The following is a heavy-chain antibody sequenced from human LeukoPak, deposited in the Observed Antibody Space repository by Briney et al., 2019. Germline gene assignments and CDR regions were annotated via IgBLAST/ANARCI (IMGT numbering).Heavy chain of an antibody. CDR3: ARATRYYGMDV. CDR2: ISSSSSSYI. V-gene: IGHV3-21*01. J-gene: IGHJ6*02. D-gene: IGHD2-2*01. CDR1: GFTFSSYS. Sequence: GSLRLSCAASGFTFSSYSMNWVRQAPGKGLEWVSSISSSSSSYIYYADSVKGRFTISRDNAKNSLYLQMNSLRAEDTAVYYCARATRYYGMDVWGQGTTVTVSS.